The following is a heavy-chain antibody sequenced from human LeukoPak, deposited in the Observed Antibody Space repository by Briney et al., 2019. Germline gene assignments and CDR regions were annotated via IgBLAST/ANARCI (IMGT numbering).Heavy chain of an antibody. CDR3: ARQVATKGEWAFDI. Sequence: SETLSLTCSVSAYSMSSAYYWGWIRQPPGKGLEWIGSINLSGHTYYNPSLKSRVTISVDTSRNQFSLKLSSVTATDTAVYYCARQVATKGEWAFDIWGQRTMVTASS. D-gene: IGHD5-12*01. J-gene: IGHJ3*02. CDR1: AYSMSSAYY. V-gene: IGHV4-38-2*02. CDR2: INLSGHT.